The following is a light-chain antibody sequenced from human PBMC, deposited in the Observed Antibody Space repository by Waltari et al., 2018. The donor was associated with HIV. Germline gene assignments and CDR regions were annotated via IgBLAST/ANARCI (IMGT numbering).Light chain of an antibody. CDR3: QSYPASLTVSLI. J-gene: IGLJ2*01. CDR2: DNT. Sequence: QSVLTQPPSVSGAPGQRVTISCTGNSSNIGAVYDVHWYQQLPGKAPKLLISDNTNRPSGVPDRFSGSKSGTSAFLASTGLRAEDEADYYCQSYPASLTVSLIFGGGTRLTVL. CDR1: SSNIGAVYD. V-gene: IGLV1-40*01.